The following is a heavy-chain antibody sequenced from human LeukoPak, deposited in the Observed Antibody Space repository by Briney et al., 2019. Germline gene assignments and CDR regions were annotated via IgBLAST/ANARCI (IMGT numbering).Heavy chain of an antibody. CDR2: ISAYNGNI. J-gene: IGHJ4*02. CDR1: GYTFTNSG. V-gene: IGHV1-18*01. CDR3: ARDNGPYWSGGSYTAGFDY. D-gene: IGHD2-15*01. Sequence: ASVKVSCKTSGYTFTNSGINWVRQAPGQGLEWMGRISAYNGNINYAQKLQGRVTMTTDTSTTTAYMELRSLRSDDTAVYYCARDNGPYWSGGSYTAGFDYWGQGTLATVSS.